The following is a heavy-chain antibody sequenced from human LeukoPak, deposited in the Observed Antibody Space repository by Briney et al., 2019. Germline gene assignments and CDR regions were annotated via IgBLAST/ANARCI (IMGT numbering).Heavy chain of an antibody. CDR1: ERCVRPEY. CDR3: ARLSAAVHLGAFDL. CDR2: IHTSGSN. J-gene: IGHJ3*01. Sequence: LLVRCAVAERCVRPEYWSWMPQPPGKRLEWIGYIHTSGSNNQYPSLKSRVTISVDKSKNHFSLRLTSVTAADTAVYYCARLSAAVHLGAFDLWGQGTMVTVSS. D-gene: IGHD3-3*01. V-gene: IGHV4-4*09.